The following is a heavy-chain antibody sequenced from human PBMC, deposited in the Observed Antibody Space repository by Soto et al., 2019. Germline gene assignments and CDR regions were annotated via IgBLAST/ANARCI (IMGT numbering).Heavy chain of an antibody. D-gene: IGHD3-3*01. CDR3: ARPRLHYDFWSGYSAKDYGMDV. Sequence: PGESLKISCKGSGYSFTSYWISWVRQMPGKGLEWMGRIDPSDSYTNYSPSFQGHVTISADKSISTAYLQWSSLKASDTAMYYCARPRLHYDFWSGYSAKDYGMDVWGQGTTVTVSS. CDR1: GYSFTSYW. J-gene: IGHJ6*02. CDR2: IDPSDSYT. V-gene: IGHV5-10-1*01.